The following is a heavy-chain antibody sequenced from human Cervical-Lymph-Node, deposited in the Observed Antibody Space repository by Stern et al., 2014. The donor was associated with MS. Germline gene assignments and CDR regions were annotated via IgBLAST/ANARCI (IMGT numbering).Heavy chain of an antibody. J-gene: IGHJ6*02. CDR2: IIPIFGTA. CDR3: ARPPADYGDRPSYYYGMDV. V-gene: IGHV1-69*01. D-gene: IGHD4-17*01. Sequence: VQLVQSGAEVKKPGSSVKGSCKASGGTFSSYAISWVRQAPGQGLEWMGGIIPIFGTANYAQKFQGRVTITADESTSTAYMELSSLRSEDTAVYYCARPPADYGDRPSYYYGMDVWGQGTTVTVSS. CDR1: GGTFSSYA.